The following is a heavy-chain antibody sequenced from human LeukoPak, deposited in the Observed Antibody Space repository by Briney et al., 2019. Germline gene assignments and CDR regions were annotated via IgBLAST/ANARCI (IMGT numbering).Heavy chain of an antibody. J-gene: IGHJ4*02. Sequence: SETLSLTCTVAGGSISGYFWTWIRQPAGKGLEWIGRMYSTGSNNYNPSLKSRVTMSLDTSKNHFSLNLTSVTAADTAVYYCAREPTSGREPTSGRPLDYWGQGTLVTVSS. D-gene: IGHD5-12*01. CDR2: MYSTGSN. CDR1: GGSISGYF. CDR3: AREPTSGREPTSGRPLDY. V-gene: IGHV4-4*07.